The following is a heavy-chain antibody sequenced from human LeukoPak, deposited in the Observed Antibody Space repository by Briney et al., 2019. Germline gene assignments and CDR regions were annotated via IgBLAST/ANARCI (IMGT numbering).Heavy chain of an antibody. CDR3: AKELYFGSGSYPDY. V-gene: IGHV3-30*18. CDR2: ISPDGSNK. J-gene: IGHJ4*02. CDR1: GFTFSSYG. D-gene: IGHD3-10*01. Sequence: PGRSLRLSCAASGFTFSSYGMHWVRQAPGKGLEWVAVISPDGSNKYYAGSVKGRFTISRDNSKNTLYLQMNSLRVEDTAVYNCAKELYFGSGSYPDYWGQGTLVTVSS.